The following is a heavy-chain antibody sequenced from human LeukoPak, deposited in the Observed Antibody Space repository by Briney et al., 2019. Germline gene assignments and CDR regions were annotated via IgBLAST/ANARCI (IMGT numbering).Heavy chain of an antibody. V-gene: IGHV3-66*01. CDR3: ARDPDIAVAGRSSTYGMDV. CDR2: IYSGGST. Sequence: GGSLRLSCAASGFTVSSNYMSWVRQAPGKGLEWVSVIYSGGSTYYADSVKGRFTISRDNSKNTPYLQMNSLRAEDTAVYYCARDPDIAVAGRSSTYGMDVWGQGTTVTVSS. J-gene: IGHJ6*02. D-gene: IGHD6-19*01. CDR1: GFTVSSNY.